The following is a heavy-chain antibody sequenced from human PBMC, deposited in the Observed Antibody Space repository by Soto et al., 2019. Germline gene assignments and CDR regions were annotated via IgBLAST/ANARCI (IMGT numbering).Heavy chain of an antibody. CDR1: GFTFSSYG. CDR2: ISYDGSNK. D-gene: IGHD4-17*01. Sequence: GGSLRLSCAASGFTFSSYGMHWVRQAPGKGLEWVAVISYDGSNKYYADSVKGRFTISRDNSKNTLYLQMNSLRAEDTAVYYYAKDVYGDYNDYYYGMDVWGQGTTVTVSS. V-gene: IGHV3-30*18. J-gene: IGHJ6*02. CDR3: AKDVYGDYNDYYYGMDV.